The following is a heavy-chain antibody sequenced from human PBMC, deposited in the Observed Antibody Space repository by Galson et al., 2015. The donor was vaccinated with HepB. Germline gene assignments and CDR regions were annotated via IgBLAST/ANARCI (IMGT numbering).Heavy chain of an antibody. CDR1: GGTFSSYA. D-gene: IGHD1-26*01. CDR3: ARPPEVGAFTAPDYYFDY. Sequence: SVKVSCKASGGTFSSYAISWVRQAPGQGLEWMGGIIPIFGTANYAQKFQGRVTITADESTSTAYMELSSLRSEDTAVYYCARPPEVGAFTAPDYYFDYWGQGTLVTVSS. V-gene: IGHV1-69*13. CDR2: IIPIFGTA. J-gene: IGHJ4*02.